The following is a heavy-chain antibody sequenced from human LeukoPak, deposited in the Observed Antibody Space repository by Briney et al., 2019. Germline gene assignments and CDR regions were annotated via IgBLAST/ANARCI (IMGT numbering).Heavy chain of an antibody. CDR3: AKDTAMVL. Sequence: HAGGSLRLSCGASGFTFTTYGMNWLRQAPGKGLEWVSYLSGRSNSIYYAESVKGRFTISRDNAKNSLYLQMNSLRDEDTAVYYCAKDTAMVLWGQGTLVTVSS. J-gene: IGHJ4*02. V-gene: IGHV3-48*02. CDR2: LSGRSNSI. D-gene: IGHD5-18*01. CDR1: GFTFTTYG.